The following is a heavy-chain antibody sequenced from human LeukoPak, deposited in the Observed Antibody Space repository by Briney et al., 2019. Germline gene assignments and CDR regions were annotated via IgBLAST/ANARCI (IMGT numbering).Heavy chain of an antibody. D-gene: IGHD1-7*01. J-gene: IGHJ4*02. CDR3: ARSPYSWNSEYYFDY. Sequence: GASVKVSCKASGYTFTSYGISWVRQAPGQGLEWMGWISAYNGRTNYAQTLQGRVTMTTDTSTSTAYMELRSLRSDDPAVYYCARSPYSWNSEYYFDYWGQGTLVTVSS. CDR2: ISAYNGRT. CDR1: GYTFTSYG. V-gene: IGHV1-18*01.